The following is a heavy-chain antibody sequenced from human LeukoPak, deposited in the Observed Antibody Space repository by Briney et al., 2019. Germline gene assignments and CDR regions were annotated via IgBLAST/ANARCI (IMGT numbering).Heavy chain of an antibody. J-gene: IGHJ4*02. CDR2: INHSGST. V-gene: IGHV4-34*01. CDR1: GGSFSGYY. Sequence: PSETLSLTCAVYGGSFSGYYWSWIRQPPGKGLDWIGEINHSGSTNYNPSLKSRVTISVDTSKNQFSLKLSSVTAADTAVYYCARLVGSYYMRYYFDYWGQGTLVTVSS. D-gene: IGHD1-26*01. CDR3: ARLVGSYYMRYYFDY.